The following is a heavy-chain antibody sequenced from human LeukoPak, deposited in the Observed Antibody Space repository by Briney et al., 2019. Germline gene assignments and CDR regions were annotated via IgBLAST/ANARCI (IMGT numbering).Heavy chain of an antibody. CDR2: ISWDGGST. CDR1: GFTFDDYA. J-gene: IGHJ6*03. CDR3: AKDLAPKTYYYYYMDV. Sequence: PGGSLRLSCAASGFTFDDYAMHWVRQAPGKGLEWVSLISWDGGSTYYADSVKGRFTISRDNSKNSLYLQMNSLRAEDTALYYCAKDLAPKTYYYYYMDVWGKGTMVTVSS. V-gene: IGHV3-43D*03.